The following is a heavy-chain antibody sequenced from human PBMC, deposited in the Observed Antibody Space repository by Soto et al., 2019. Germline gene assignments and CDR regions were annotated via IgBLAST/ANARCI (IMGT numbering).Heavy chain of an antibody. CDR2: ISSSSSYI. Sequence: GGSLRLSCAASGFTFSSYSMNWVRQAPGKGLEWVSSISSSSSYIYYADSVKGRFTISRDNAKNSLYLQMNSLRAEDTAVYYCARGIIGSDGYSDYWGQGTLVTVSS. D-gene: IGHD5-12*01. J-gene: IGHJ4*02. V-gene: IGHV3-21*01. CDR1: GFTFSSYS. CDR3: ARGIIGSDGYSDY.